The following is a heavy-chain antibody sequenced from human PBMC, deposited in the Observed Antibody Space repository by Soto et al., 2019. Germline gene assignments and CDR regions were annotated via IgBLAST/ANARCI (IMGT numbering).Heavy chain of an antibody. CDR3: ARGHFGRDY. CDR1: GFTFRSHW. D-gene: IGHD2-15*01. V-gene: IGHV3-7*05. CDR2: INQEGSEA. J-gene: IGHJ4*02. Sequence: EVQLVESGGGLVQPGGSLRLSCVVSGFTFRSHWMSWVRQAPGKGLVWVADINQEGSEADYVDSVKGRFTVSRDNAKNSLYLQMDILKAEDTAVYYCARGHFGRDYWGQGTLGIVSP.